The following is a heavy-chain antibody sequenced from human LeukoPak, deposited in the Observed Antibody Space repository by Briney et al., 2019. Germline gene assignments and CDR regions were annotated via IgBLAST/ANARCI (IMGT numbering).Heavy chain of an antibody. D-gene: IGHD3-10*01. CDR3: ARGTYYYGSGSPIYYYYMDV. V-gene: IGHV4-59*08. Sequence: SETLSLTCAVSGGSISRYYWSWIRQPPGKGLEWIGYIYYSGSTNYNPSLKSRVTISVDTSKNQFSLKLSSVTAADTAVYYCARGTYYYGSGSPIYYYYMDVWGKGTTVTVSS. CDR1: GGSISRYY. CDR2: IYYSGST. J-gene: IGHJ6*03.